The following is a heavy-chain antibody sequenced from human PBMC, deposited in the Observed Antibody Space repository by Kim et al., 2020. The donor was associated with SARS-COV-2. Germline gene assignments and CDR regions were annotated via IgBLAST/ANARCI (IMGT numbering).Heavy chain of an antibody. J-gene: IGHJ6*02. D-gene: IGHD3-10*01. CDR3: ARAALWFGELLSYLYYYYYGMDV. CDR2: INAGNGNT. V-gene: IGHV1-3*01. CDR1: GYTFTSYA. Sequence: ASVKVSCKASGYTFTSYAMHWVRQAPGQRLEWMGWINAGNGNTKYSQKFQGRVTITRDTSASTAYMELSSLRSEDTAVYYCARAALWFGELLSYLYYYYYGMDVWGQGTTVTVSS.